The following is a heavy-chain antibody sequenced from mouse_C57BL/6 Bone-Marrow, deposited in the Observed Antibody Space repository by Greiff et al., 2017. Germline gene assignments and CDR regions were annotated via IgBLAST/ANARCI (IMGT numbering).Heavy chain of an antibody. CDR2: INPNNGGT. CDR3: ASSIYYYGSSLWYFDV. V-gene: IGHV1-18*01. Sequence: EVKLVESGPELVKPGASVKIPCKASGYTFTDYNMDWVKQSHGKSLEWIGDINPNNGGTIYNQKFKGKATLTVDKSSSTAYMELRSLTSEDTAVYYCASSIYYYGSSLWYFDVWGTGTTVSVSS. D-gene: IGHD1-1*01. CDR1: GYTFTDYN. J-gene: IGHJ1*03.